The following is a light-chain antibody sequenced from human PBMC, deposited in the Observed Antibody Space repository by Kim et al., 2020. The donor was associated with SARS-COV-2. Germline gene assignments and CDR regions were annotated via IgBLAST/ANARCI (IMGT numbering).Light chain of an antibody. CDR3: QKHSYSLT. CDR2: AAS. V-gene: IGKV3-20*01. J-gene: IGKJ4*01. Sequence: PGESVTLSCRASASLRNNYFVCCQQKPGQSPRLLNYAASSRATGIPDRFSGSGFGTDFTLTITRLEPEHTAVNYCQKHSYSLTCCGGTKVGIK. CDR1: ASLRNNY.